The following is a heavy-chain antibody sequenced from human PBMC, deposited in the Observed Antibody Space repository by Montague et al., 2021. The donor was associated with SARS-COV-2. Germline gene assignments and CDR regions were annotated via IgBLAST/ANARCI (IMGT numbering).Heavy chain of an antibody. D-gene: IGHD6-13*01. CDR2: INHSGST. CDR3: ARGTYSSSWYGSKRAFDY. V-gene: IGHV4-34*01. CDR1: GGSFSGYY. Sequence: SEILSLTCTVYGGSFSGYYWSWIRQPPGKGLEWIGEINHSGSTNYNPSLKSRVTISVDTSKNQFSLKLSSVTAADTAVYYCARGTYSSSWYGSKRAFDYWGQGTLVTVSS. J-gene: IGHJ4*02.